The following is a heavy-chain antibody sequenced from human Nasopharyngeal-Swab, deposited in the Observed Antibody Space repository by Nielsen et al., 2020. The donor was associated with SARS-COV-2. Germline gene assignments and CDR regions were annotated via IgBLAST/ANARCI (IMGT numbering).Heavy chain of an antibody. V-gene: IGHV3-64D*06. J-gene: IGHJ4*02. CDR2: ISSNGGST. Sequence: GESLKISCSASGFTFSSYAVHWVRQAPGKGLEYVSAISSNGGSTYYADSVKGRFTISRDNSKNTLYLQMSSLRAEDTAVYYCVKGRAGFDPSYFDYWGQGTLVTVSS. CDR3: VKGRAGFDPSYFDY. CDR1: GFTFSSYA.